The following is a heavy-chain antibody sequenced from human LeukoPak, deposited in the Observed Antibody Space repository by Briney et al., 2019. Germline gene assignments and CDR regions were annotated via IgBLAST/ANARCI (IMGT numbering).Heavy chain of an antibody. V-gene: IGHV3-23*01. CDR1: GFIFSSYV. D-gene: IGHD3-22*01. J-gene: IGHJ4*02. CDR3: ANGDSRSGYE. Sequence: PGGSLRLFCAASGFIFSSYVMTWVRRAPGEGLEWVSAINTSGGSTYYADSVKGRFTISRDNSKNTLYLQMNSLRAEDTVVYYCANGDSRSGYEWGQGILVTVSS. CDR2: INTSGGST.